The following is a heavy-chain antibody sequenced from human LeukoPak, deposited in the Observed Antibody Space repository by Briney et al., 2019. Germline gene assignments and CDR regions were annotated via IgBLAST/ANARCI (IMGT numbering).Heavy chain of an antibody. D-gene: IGHD5-24*01. CDR1: GFSFSSYW. J-gene: IGHJ6*02. CDR2: IYPDDSDT. V-gene: IGHV5-51*01. CDR3: ARHRPPTKSFYYYGMDV. Sequence: GGSLRLSCVASGFSFSSYWMSWVRQAPGKGLEWMGIIYPDDSDTRYSPSFQGQVTISADKSINTAYLQWSSLKASDTAMYYCARHRPPTKSFYYYGMDVWGQGTTVTVSS.